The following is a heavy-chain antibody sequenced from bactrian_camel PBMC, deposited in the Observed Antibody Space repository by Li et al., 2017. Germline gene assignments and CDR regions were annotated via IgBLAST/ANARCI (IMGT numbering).Heavy chain of an antibody. V-gene: IGHV3S53*01. Sequence: VQLVESGGGSVQAGGTLRLSCEASGYSLSGSSNCMGWFRQAPGKEREGVAIVDSAGDTTYSDSVEGRFTVSRHNAEGDSANTTLILQMGSLEPDDTATYYCAVVLGGWGARWLLTAKLGDAFAYWGQGTQVTVS. D-gene: IGHD1*01. J-gene: IGHJ4*01. CDR3: AVVLGGWGARWLLTAKLGDAFAY. CDR2: VDSAGDT. CDR1: GYSLSGSSNC.